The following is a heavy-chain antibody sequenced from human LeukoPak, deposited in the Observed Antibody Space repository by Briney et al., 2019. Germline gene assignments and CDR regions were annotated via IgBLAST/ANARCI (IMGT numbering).Heavy chain of an antibody. V-gene: IGHV3-30-3*01. CDR2: ISYDGSNK. CDR1: GFAFGVYA. J-gene: IGHJ4*02. Sequence: GGSLRLSCAASGFAFGVYAMHWVRQAPGKGLEWVALISYDGSNKYYADSVKGRFTISRDNSKNTLYLQMNSLRAEDTAVYSRAREFTVANQPRFDFWGQGTLVTVSS. D-gene: IGHD5-12*01. CDR3: AREFTVANQPRFDF.